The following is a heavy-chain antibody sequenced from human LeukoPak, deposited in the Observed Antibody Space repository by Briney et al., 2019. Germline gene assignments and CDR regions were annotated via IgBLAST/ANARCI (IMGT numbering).Heavy chain of an antibody. CDR1: GYTFTGYY. CDR2: INPNSGGT. D-gene: IGHD2-2*02. Sequence: GASVKVSCKASGYTFTGYYMHWVRQAPGQGLEWMGWINPNSGGTNYAQKFQGRVTMTRDTSISTAYMELSRLRSDDTAVYYCARGYCSSTSCYNGMDVWGQGTTVTVSS. CDR3: ARGYCSSTSCYNGMDV. V-gene: IGHV1-2*02. J-gene: IGHJ6*02.